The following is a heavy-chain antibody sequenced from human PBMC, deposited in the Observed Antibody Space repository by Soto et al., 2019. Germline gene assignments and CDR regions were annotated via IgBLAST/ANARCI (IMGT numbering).Heavy chain of an antibody. V-gene: IGHV3-7*01. Sequence: GGPLSLSCAPSGFTFSSYWMSWFRQAPGKGLKGVANIKQNESKKYKVDSVKGQFTISRDNAKNSLYLQMNSLRAEDTAVYYCARVGEGFDYWGQGTLVTVSS. CDR1: GFTFSSYW. J-gene: IGHJ4*02. D-gene: IGHD3-16*01. CDR2: IKQNESKK. CDR3: ARVGEGFDY.